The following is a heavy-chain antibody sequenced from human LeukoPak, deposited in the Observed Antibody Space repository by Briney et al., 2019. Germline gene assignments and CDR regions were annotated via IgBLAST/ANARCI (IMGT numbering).Heavy chain of an antibody. CDR1: GFTFSSYG. V-gene: IGHV3-30*02. D-gene: IGHD3-22*01. CDR2: IRYDGSNK. J-gene: IGHJ3*02. Sequence: GGSLRLSCAASGFTFSSYGMHWVRQAPGKGLEWVAFIRYDGSNKYYADSVKGRFTISRDNSKNTLYLQMNSLRAEDTAVYYCAREGSYYDSSGDAFDIWGQGTMVTVSS. CDR3: AREGSYYDSSGDAFDI.